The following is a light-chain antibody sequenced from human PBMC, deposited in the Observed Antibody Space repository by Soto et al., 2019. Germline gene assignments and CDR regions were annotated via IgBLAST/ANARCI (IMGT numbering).Light chain of an antibody. CDR2: EVS. V-gene: IGLV2-14*01. Sequence: QSVLTQPASVSGSPGQSITISCTGTSSDVGGYNHVSWYQQHPGKAPKLMIYEVSNRPSGVSDRFSGSKSGNTASLTISGLQAEDEADYYCSSYTSRYTYVFGSGTKLTVL. CDR1: SSDVGGYNH. CDR3: SSYTSRYTYV. J-gene: IGLJ1*01.